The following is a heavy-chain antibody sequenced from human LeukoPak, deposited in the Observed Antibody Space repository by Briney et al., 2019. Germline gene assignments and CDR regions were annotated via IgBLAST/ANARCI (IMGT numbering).Heavy chain of an antibody. V-gene: IGHV1-69*06. CDR1: GGTFSSYA. CDR3: ARDYGGNPQTYYYGMDV. D-gene: IGHD4-23*01. CDR2: IIPIFGTA. J-gene: IGHJ6*02. Sequence: SVKVSCKASGGTFSSYAISWVRQAPGQGLEWMGGIIPIFGTANYAQKFQGRVTITADKSTSTAYMELSSLRSEDTAVYYCARDYGGNPQTYYYGMDVWGQGTTVTVSS.